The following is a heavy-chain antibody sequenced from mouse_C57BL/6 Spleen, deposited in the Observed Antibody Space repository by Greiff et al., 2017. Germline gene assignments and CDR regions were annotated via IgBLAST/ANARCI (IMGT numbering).Heavy chain of an antibody. Sequence: EVQLQESGGGLVQPGESLKLSCESNEYEFPSHDMSWVRKTPEKRLELVAAINSDGGSTYYPDTMERRFIISRDNTKKTLYLQMSSLRSEDTALYYCARSTMVTTGAYYAMDYWGQGTSVTVSS. V-gene: IGHV5-2*01. D-gene: IGHD2-2*01. CDR2: INSDGGST. J-gene: IGHJ4*01. CDR1: EYEFPSHD. CDR3: ARSTMVTTGAYYAMDY.